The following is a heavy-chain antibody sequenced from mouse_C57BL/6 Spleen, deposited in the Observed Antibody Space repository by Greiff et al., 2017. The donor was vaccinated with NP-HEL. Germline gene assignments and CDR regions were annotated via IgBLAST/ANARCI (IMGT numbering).Heavy chain of an antibody. J-gene: IGHJ3*01. CDR1: GFTFSSYA. CDR3: TRMGNDGYSFAY. Sequence: EVMLVESGEGLVKPGGSLKLSCAASGFTFSSYAMSWVRQTPEKRLEWVAYISSGGDYIYYADTVKRRFTISRDNARNTLYLQMSSLKSEDTAMYYCTRMGNDGYSFAYWGQGTLVTVSA. CDR2: ISSGGDYI. D-gene: IGHD2-3*01. V-gene: IGHV5-9-1*02.